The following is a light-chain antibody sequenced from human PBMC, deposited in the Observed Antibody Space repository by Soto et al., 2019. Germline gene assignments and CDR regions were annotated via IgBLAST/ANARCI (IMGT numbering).Light chain of an antibody. V-gene: IGKV1-5*01. CDR3: SVDHTPWRS. J-gene: IGKJ4*01. CDR1: QNIYTY. Sequence: NTCRASQNIYTYLAWYQHKPGNAPKLLIHDASTLQTGVPSRFSGSGSGTQLPLTISCLHADDVAPHFCSVDHTPWRSFAGGTKVDIK. CDR2: DAS.